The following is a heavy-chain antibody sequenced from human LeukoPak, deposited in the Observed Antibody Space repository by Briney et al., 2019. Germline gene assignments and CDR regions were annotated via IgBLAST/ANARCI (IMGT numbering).Heavy chain of an antibody. D-gene: IGHD6-19*01. CDR1: GFTFRSNW. J-gene: IGHJ1*01. CDR3: ARDFFGWSSLGH. V-gene: IGHV3-7*01. Sequence: GGSLRLSCAASGFTFRSNWMNWVRQAPGKGLEWVAHVQPDGSAKIYANSVKGRFTISRDNAKDSVYLQMNSLRVEDTAVYYCARDFFGWSSLGHWGQGTLVTVSS. CDR2: VQPDGSAK.